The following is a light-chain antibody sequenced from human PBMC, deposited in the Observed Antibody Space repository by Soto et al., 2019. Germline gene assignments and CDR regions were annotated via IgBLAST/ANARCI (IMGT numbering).Light chain of an antibody. CDR1: ISNIGSNT. J-gene: IGLJ3*02. CDR3: AAWDDSLNGWV. CDR2: SNN. V-gene: IGLV1-44*01. Sequence: QSVVTQSPSASGTPGQNVTISCSGSISNIGSNTVNWFQHLPATAPKLLIYSNNERPSGVPDRISGSKSGTSASLAISGLQSEDEADYFCAAWDDSLNGWVFGGVTKLTVL.